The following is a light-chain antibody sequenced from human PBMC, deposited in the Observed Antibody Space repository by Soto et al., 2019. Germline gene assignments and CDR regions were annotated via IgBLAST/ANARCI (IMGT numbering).Light chain of an antibody. CDR2: AAS. Sequence: AIRMTQSPSSLSASTGDRVTITCRASQGISSYLAWYQQKPGKAPKLLIYAASTLQSGVPSRFSGSGSGTDFTLTISCLESEDFATYYCQQYYSNPTFGQGTKVDIK. CDR1: QGISSY. CDR3: QQYYSNPT. J-gene: IGKJ2*01. V-gene: IGKV1-8*01.